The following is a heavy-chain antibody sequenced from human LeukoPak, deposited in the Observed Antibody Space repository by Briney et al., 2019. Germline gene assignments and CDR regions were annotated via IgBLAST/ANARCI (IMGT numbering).Heavy chain of an antibody. D-gene: IGHD6-13*01. J-gene: IGHJ3*02. CDR1: GGSVSSYF. Sequence: SETLSLTCTVSGGSVSSYFWSWIRQPPGKGLEWIGYIYYSGSTNYNPSFMSRVTISLDTSNYQFSLRLSSVTAADTALYYCARILPTAGTGAFDIWGQGTMVTVSS. CDR2: IYYSGST. V-gene: IGHV4-59*02. CDR3: ARILPTAGTGAFDI.